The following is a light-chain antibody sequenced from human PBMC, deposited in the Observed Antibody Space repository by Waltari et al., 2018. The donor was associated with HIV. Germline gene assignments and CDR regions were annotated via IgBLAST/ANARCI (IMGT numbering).Light chain of an antibody. CDR1: ESVSGN. CDR3: HQYNDWWT. V-gene: IGKV3-15*01. CDR2: GAS. J-gene: IGKJ1*01. Sequence: EIVMPQSPATLSASPGERPSLTCRASESVSGNVAWYQQKPGQAPRHLINGASTRATGIPARFSGSGSETEFTLTIISLQSEDFAVYHCHQYNDWWTFGQGTKVE.